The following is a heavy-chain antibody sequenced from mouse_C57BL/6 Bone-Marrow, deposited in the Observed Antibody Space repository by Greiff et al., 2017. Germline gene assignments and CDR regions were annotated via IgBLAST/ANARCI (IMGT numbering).Heavy chain of an antibody. V-gene: IGHV1-18*01. Sequence: EVQLQQSGPELVKPGASVKIPCKASGYTFTDYNMDWVKQSHGKSLEWIGDINPNNGGTIYNQKFKGKATLTVDKSSSTAYMELRSLTSEDTAVYYCARRHYGSLVLFDYWGQGTTLTVSS. CDR3: ARRHYGSLVLFDY. J-gene: IGHJ2*01. CDR2: INPNNGGT. D-gene: IGHD1-1*01. CDR1: GYTFTDYN.